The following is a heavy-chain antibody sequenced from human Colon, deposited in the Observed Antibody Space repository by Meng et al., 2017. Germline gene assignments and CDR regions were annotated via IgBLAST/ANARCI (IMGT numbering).Heavy chain of an antibody. J-gene: IGHJ4*02. Sequence: VEVQQAGRGLVRPAQTLSLTCAISGDSVSSNRALWHWVRQSPSRGLEWLGQTYYRSEWQNHYGVSVKSRITITADTSRNQFSLNLNSVTPEDTAVYYCTTWYGEYWGQGTLVTVSS. CDR3: TTWYGEY. D-gene: IGHD3-10*01. CDR2: TYYRSEWQN. V-gene: IGHV6-1*01. CDR1: GDSVSSNRAL.